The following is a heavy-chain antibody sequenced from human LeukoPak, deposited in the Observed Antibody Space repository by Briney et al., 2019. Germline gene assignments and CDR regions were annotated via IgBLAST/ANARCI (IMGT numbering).Heavy chain of an antibody. Sequence: ASVKVSCKASGGTFSSYAISWVRQAPGQGLEWMGGIIPIFGTANYAQKFQGRVTITADESTSTAYMELSSLRSEDTAVYYCARRGLYSNSFFDPWGQGTLVTVSS. D-gene: IGHD4-11*01. J-gene: IGHJ5*02. CDR2: IIPIFGTA. V-gene: IGHV1-69*01. CDR1: GGTFSSYA. CDR3: ARRGLYSNSFFDP.